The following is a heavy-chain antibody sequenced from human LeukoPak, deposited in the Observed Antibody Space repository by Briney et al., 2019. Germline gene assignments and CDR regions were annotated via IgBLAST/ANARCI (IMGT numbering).Heavy chain of an antibody. V-gene: IGHV1-18*01. CDR2: ISADNGHT. Sequence: GASVKVSCKASGYTFTSYGINWVRQAPGQGLEWMGWISADNGHTNYAQKLQGRVTMTTDTSTSTAYMELRSLRSDDTAVYYCARVMGILDYDFWSGPNYYYYGMDVWGQGTTVTVSS. CDR1: GYTFTSYG. D-gene: IGHD3-3*01. J-gene: IGHJ6*02. CDR3: ARVMGILDYDFWSGPNYYYYGMDV.